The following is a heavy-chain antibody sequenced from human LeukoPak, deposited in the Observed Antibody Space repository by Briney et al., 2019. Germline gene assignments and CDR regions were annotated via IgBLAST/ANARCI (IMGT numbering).Heavy chain of an antibody. J-gene: IGHJ4*02. V-gene: IGHV3-21*01. CDR2: ISSSSSYI. CDR3: ARLLSSSSSPSDY. Sequence: GGSLRLSCAASGFTFSSYSMNWVRQAPGKGLEWVSSISSSSSYIYYADSVKGRFTISRDNAKNSLYLQMNSLRAEDTAVYYCARLLSSSSSPSDYWGQGTLVTVSS. CDR1: GFTFSSYS. D-gene: IGHD6-6*01.